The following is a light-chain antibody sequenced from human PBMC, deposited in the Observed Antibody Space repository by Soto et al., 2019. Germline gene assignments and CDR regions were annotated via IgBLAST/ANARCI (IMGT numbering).Light chain of an antibody. CDR2: EVS. J-gene: IGLJ1*01. V-gene: IGLV2-8*01. Sequence: QSALAQPPSASGSPGQSVTISCAGTSNDVGGYNFVSWYQQHPGKAPKLMIFEVSKRPSGVPDRFSGSKSGNTASLTVSGLQAEDEPDYYCSSYAGNNIFYVFGTGTKLTVL. CDR3: SSYAGNNIFYV. CDR1: SNDVGGYNF.